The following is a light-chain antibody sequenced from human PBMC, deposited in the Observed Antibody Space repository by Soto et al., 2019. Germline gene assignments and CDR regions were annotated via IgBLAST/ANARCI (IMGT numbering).Light chain of an antibody. CDR3: QQSYSSPGT. J-gene: IGKJ1*01. Sequence: IQMTQSPSSLSASVGDRVTITCRASQTIDKYLNWYQHIPGRAPKLLIYGASSLQSGVPTRFSGSGGGTYFTLTISSLQHEDSATYYCQQSYSSPGTFGRPTRVE. CDR1: QTIDKY. V-gene: IGKV1-39*01. CDR2: GAS.